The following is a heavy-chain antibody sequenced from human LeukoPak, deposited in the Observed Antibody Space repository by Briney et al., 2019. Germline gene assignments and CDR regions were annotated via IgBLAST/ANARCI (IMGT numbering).Heavy chain of an antibody. CDR2: ISPSGST. D-gene: IGHD6-19*01. CDR1: GDSISDHF. J-gene: IGHJ4*02. Sequence: SETLSLTCTVSGDSISDHFWSWIRQPAGKGLEWIGRISPSGSTNYKSSLQSPIAMSIDTSKMQFSLHLTSMTAADTAVYYCVRDEEHNSGWHGPIFEKWGQGVLVFASS. V-gene: IGHV4-4*07. CDR3: VRDEEHNSGWHGPIFEK.